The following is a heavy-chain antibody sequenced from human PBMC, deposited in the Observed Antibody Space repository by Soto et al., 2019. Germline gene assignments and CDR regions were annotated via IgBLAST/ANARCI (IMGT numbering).Heavy chain of an antibody. V-gene: IGHV1-69*01. Sequence: QVQMVQSGAEVKKPGSSARVSCKVSGGTFSRHSISWVRQAPGQGLEWMGGIIPIFDATQYAQKFQGRLTITADEETTTFHMDLSGLRPEDTAIYYCARDLTSVRGSWGQGTLVTVS. CDR2: IIPIFDAT. J-gene: IGHJ4*02. CDR3: ARDLTSVRGS. CDR1: GGTFSRHS. D-gene: IGHD3-10*01.